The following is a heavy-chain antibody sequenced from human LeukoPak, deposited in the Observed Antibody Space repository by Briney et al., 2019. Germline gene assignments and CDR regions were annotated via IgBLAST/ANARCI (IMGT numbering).Heavy chain of an antibody. Sequence: GGSLRLSSVASGFTFTRYAIICVRQAPGKGLEWVSALSSSGGNTYYADSVKGRFTISRDNSKNTLYLQMNSLRAEDTAVYYCARQVTTDAFATWGQGTMVTVSS. V-gene: IGHV3-23*01. CDR2: LSSSGGNT. CDR1: GFTFTRYA. J-gene: IGHJ3*02. D-gene: IGHD4-17*01. CDR3: ARQVTTDAFAT.